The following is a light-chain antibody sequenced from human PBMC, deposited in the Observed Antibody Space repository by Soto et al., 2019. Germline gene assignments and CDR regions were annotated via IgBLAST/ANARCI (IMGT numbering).Light chain of an antibody. CDR2: DAS. CDR3: QQRSHWPPT. CDR1: QSVSSY. J-gene: IGKJ3*01. Sequence: EIVLTQSPATLSLSPGERATLSCRASQSVSSYLAWYQQNPGQAPRLLIYDASNRATGIPARFSGSGSGTDFTLTISSLEPEDVAVYYCQQRSHWPPTFGPGPKVDIK. V-gene: IGKV3-11*01.